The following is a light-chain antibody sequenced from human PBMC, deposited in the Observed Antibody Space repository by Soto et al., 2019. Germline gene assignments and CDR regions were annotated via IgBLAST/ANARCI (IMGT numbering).Light chain of an antibody. CDR1: QSVSSSY. V-gene: IGKV3-20*01. CDR3: QQYGSLRAWT. CDR2: GAS. Sequence: EIVLTQSPGTLSLSPGERATLSCRASQSVSSSYLAWYQQKPGQAPRLLIYGASSRATGIPDRFSGSGSGTDFTLTISRLEPEDFAVYYCQQYGSLRAWTFGQGTKVEIK. J-gene: IGKJ1*01.